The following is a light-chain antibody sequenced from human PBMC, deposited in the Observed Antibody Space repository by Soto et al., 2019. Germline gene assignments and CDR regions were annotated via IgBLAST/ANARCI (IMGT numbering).Light chain of an antibody. Sequence: QSVLTQPASVSGSPGQSVTISCTGTKSDVGGYNHVSWYQQHPGKAPKLMIYEVSHRPSGVSNRFSGSKSGNTASLTISRLQAEDEADYYCSSSTSRDTYVFGAGTKVTV. V-gene: IGLV2-14*01. CDR3: SSSTSRDTYV. J-gene: IGLJ1*01. CDR1: KSDVGGYNH. CDR2: EVS.